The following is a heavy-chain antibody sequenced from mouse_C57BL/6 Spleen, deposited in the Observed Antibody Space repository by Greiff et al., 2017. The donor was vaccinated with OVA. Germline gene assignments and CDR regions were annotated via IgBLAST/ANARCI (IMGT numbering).Heavy chain of an antibody. V-gene: IGHV1-81*01. D-gene: IGHD2-4*01. CDR3: ARRGAYDYPFAY. CDR2: IYPRSGNT. Sequence: VQLQQSGAELARPGASVKLSCKASGYTFTSYGISWVKQRTGQGLEWIGEIYPRSGNTYYNEKFKGKATLTADKSSSTAYMELRGLTSEDSAVYFCARRGAYDYPFAYWGQGTLVTVSA. CDR1: GYTFTSYG. J-gene: IGHJ3*01.